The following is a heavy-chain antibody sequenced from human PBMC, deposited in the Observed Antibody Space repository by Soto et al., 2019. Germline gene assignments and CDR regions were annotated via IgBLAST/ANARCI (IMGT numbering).Heavy chain of an antibody. J-gene: IGHJ6*02. CDR1: GFIFSSYW. V-gene: IGHV3-7*02. Sequence: PGGSPRLSCSASGFIFSSYWMSWLRQAPGKGLEWVASMNEYGSERYYVDSVKGRFTISRDNAKNSLYLQMNSLRAEDTAVYYCARVAIASGGVIAVTYALDVWGQVTTVTVSS. CDR3: ARVAIASGGVIAVTYALDV. CDR2: MNEYGSER. D-gene: IGHD3-16*02.